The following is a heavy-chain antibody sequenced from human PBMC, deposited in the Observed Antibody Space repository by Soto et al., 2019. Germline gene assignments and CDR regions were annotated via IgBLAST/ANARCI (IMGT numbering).Heavy chain of an antibody. CDR3: AKVGYSGYEALYYYYGMDV. CDR2: ISYDGSNK. J-gene: IGHJ6*02. Sequence: PWGSLRLSYAASGFTFSSYGMHWVSQAQGKGLEGVAVISYDGSNKYYADSVKGRFTISRDNSKNTLYLQMNSLRAEDTAVYYCAKVGYSGYEALYYYYGMDVWGQGTTVTVSS. CDR1: GFTFSSYG. V-gene: IGHV3-30*18. D-gene: IGHD5-12*01.